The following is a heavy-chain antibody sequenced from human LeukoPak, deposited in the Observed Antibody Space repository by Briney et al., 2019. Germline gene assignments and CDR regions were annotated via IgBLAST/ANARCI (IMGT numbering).Heavy chain of an antibody. D-gene: IGHD1-26*01. V-gene: IGHV3-30*03. CDR3: ARARLQWEVRYPRFNS. CDR2: ISYDGSYK. J-gene: IGHJ4*02. Sequence: GSLRLSCSASGFAFSTYAMHWVRQAPGKGLEWVAVISYDGSYKDYGDPVKGRFTLSRDNSKSTVFLEMSSLRAEDTAVYHCARARLQWEVRYPRFNSWGQGTLVTVSS. CDR1: GFAFSTYA.